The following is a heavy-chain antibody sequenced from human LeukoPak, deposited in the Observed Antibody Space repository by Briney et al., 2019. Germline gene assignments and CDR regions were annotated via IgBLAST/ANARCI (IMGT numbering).Heavy chain of an antibody. J-gene: IGHJ6*03. V-gene: IGHV4-39*01. CDR1: GASLSTSPYY. CDR2: IYYTGST. Sequence: SETLSLTCSVSGASLSTSPYYWGWIRQPPGKGLEWIGNIYYTGSTYYNVSLNSRVTISIDTSKNLFSLRLNSMTAADTAVYYCARGGGDYYMDVWDKGTTVIVSS. CDR3: ARGGGDYYMDV.